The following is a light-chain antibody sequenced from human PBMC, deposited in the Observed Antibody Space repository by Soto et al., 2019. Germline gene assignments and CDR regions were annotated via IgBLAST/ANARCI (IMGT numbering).Light chain of an antibody. CDR2: DAS. CDR1: QSVNYY. Sequence: EIVLTQSPATLSLSPGERATLSCRASQSVNYYLAWYQQKPGQXPXXLIFDASKRATGIPARFSGSGSGTEFSLTTNSLEPEDSAVYYCQQRYTWITFGQGTRLEIK. CDR3: QQRYTWIT. V-gene: IGKV3-11*01. J-gene: IGKJ5*01.